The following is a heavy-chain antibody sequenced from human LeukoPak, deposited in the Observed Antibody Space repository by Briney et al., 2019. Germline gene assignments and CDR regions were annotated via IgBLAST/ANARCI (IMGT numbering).Heavy chain of an antibody. CDR2: INPNNGGT. D-gene: IGHD1-26*01. Sequence: ASVKVSCKASGYSFIGYYIHWVRQAPGQGLEWMGWINPNNGGTNYAQTFQGRVSMTRDTSISTVYMELSRLRSDDTAVYYCAREVFGATMIDYWGQGTLVTVSS. CDR1: GYSFIGYY. V-gene: IGHV1-2*02. CDR3: AREVFGATMIDY. J-gene: IGHJ4*02.